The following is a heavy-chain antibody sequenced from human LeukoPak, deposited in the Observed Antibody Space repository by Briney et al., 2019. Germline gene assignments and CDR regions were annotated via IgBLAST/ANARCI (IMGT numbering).Heavy chain of an antibody. J-gene: IGHJ5*02. CDR2: IYTSGST. CDR3: ARDIEVRGVIKELNWFDP. Sequence: SETLSLTCTVSGGSISSGSYYWSWIRQPAGKGLEWIGRIYTSGSTNYNPSLKSRVTISVDTSKNQFSLKLSSVTAADTAVYYCARDIEVRGVIKELNWFDPWGQGTLVTVSS. V-gene: IGHV4-61*02. D-gene: IGHD3-10*01. CDR1: GGSISSGSYY.